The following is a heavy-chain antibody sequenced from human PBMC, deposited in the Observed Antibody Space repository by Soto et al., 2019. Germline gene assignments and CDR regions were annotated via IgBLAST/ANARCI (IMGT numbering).Heavy chain of an antibody. J-gene: IGHJ4*02. CDR1: GGTFSSYA. CDR3: ARAALRFLEWLLLFDY. D-gene: IGHD3-3*01. CDR2: IIPIFGTA. Sequence: GASVKVSCKASGGTFSSYAISWVRQAPGQGLEWMGGIIPIFGTANYAQKFQGRVTITADKSTSTAYMELSSLRSEDTAVYYCARAALRFLEWLLLFDYWGQGTLVTVSS. V-gene: IGHV1-69*06.